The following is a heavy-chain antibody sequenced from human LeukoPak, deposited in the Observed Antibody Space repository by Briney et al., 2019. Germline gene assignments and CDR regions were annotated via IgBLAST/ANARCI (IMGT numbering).Heavy chain of an antibody. Sequence: ASVKVSCKASGYTFTGYYMHWVRPAPGQGPEWLGWINPNSGGAHFAQNFQGRVTLTRDTSTSTLYMELSSLRSEDTAVYYCAREGVAGTGLDYWGQGTLVTVSS. J-gene: IGHJ4*02. D-gene: IGHD6-13*01. V-gene: IGHV1-2*02. CDR2: INPNSGGA. CDR3: AREGVAGTGLDY. CDR1: GYTFTGYY.